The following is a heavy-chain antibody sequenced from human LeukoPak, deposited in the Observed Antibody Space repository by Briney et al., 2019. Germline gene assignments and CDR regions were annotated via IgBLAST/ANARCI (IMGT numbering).Heavy chain of an antibody. J-gene: IGHJ4*02. CDR2: IKQDGNEK. V-gene: IGHV3-7*01. D-gene: IGHD1-26*01. Sequence: GGSLRLSCAASGFTFSSYWMSWVRQAPGKGLEWVANIKQDGNEKYYVDSVKGRFTISRDNAKNSLYLQMNSLRAEDTAVYYCARAVFPKSGSSYYFDYWGQGTLVTVSS. CDR3: ARAVFPKSGSSYYFDY. CDR1: GFTFSSYW.